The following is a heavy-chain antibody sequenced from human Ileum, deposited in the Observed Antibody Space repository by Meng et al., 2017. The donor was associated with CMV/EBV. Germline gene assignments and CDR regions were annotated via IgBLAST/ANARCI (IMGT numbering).Heavy chain of an antibody. CDR2: IYYSGST. J-gene: IGHJ4*02. V-gene: IGHV4-59*12. CDR3: ARGVVVPAADPYYFDY. CDR1: GGSISSYY. Sequence: GSLRLSCTVSGGSISSYYWSWIRQPPGKGLEWIGYIYYSGSTNYNPSLKSRVTISVDTSKKQYSLKLSSVTAADTAVYYCARGVVVPAADPYYFDYWGQGTLVTVSS. D-gene: IGHD2-2*01.